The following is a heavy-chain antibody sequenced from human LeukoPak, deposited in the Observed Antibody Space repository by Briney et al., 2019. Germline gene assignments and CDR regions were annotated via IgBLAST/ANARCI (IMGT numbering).Heavy chain of an antibody. D-gene: IGHD4-17*01. J-gene: IGHJ4*02. Sequence: SVKVSCKASGGTFSSYAISWVRQAPGQGLEWMGGIIPIFGTANYAQKFQGRATITTDESMSTAYMELSSLRSEDTAVYYCARGDYGDYVDLDYWGQGTLVTVSS. V-gene: IGHV1-69*05. CDR1: GGTFSSYA. CDR3: ARGDYGDYVDLDY. CDR2: IIPIFGTA.